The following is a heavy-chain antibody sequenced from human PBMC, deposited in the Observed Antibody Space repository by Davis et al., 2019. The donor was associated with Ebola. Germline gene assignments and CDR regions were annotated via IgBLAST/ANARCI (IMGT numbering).Heavy chain of an antibody. CDR2: ISDSSEYR. J-gene: IGHJ6*03. D-gene: IGHD2-2*02. V-gene: IGHV3-11*06. CDR3: ARLPPLYYYYYYMDV. Sequence: GESLKISCEASGFTFSDYYMTWIRRAPGKGLEWISYISDSSEYRNYADSVKGRFTISRDNAKQSAYLQMNDLRAEDTAVYYCARLPPLYYYYYYMDVWGKGTSVTVSS. CDR1: GFTFSDYY.